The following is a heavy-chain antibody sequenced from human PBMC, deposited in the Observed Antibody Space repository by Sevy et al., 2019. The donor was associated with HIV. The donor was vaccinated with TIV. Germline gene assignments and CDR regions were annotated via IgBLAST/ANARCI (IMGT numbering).Heavy chain of an antibody. D-gene: IGHD3-22*01. CDR1: GYSFTSHW. CDR2: IYPEDSET. Sequence: GESLNISCQGSGYSFTSHWIGWVRHMPGKGLEWMGIIYPEDSETRYSPSFQGQVTFSADKSISTAYLQWSSLKASDTAMYYCATSRSGYFDSSGYYIYWGQGTLVTVSS. CDR3: ATSRSGYFDSSGYYIY. V-gene: IGHV5-51*01. J-gene: IGHJ4*02.